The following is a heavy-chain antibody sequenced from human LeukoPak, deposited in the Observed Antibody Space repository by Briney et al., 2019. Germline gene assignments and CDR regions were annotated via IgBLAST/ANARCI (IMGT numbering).Heavy chain of an antibody. Sequence: SETLSLTCTVSGVSVSSSYWSWIRQPPGKGLEWIGFIYYTGSTNYNPSLKSRVTMSMDTSKNQFSLKLSSVTAADTAVYYCARDRNDGRQEGYYYYYMDVWGKGTTVTVSS. CDR2: IYYTGST. V-gene: IGHV4-59*02. D-gene: IGHD1-1*01. CDR3: ARDRNDGRQEGYYYYYMDV. CDR1: GVSVSSSY. J-gene: IGHJ6*03.